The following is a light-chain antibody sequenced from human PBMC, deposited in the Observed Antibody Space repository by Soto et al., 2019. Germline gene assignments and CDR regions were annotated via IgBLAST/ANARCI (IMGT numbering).Light chain of an antibody. CDR2: DVS. Sequence: QSVLTQPASGSGSPGQSITISCTGTSGDVGGYNHVSWYQQHPGKAPKLLIYDVSNRPSGVSNRYSASKSGNTASLTISGLQAEDEADYYCKSFATTFYVFGTGTKVTVL. V-gene: IGLV2-14*03. J-gene: IGLJ1*01. CDR1: SGDVGGYNH. CDR3: KSFATTFYV.